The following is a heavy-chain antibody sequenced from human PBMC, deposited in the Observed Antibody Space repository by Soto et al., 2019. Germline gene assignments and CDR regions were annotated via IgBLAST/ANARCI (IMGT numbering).Heavy chain of an antibody. CDR2: ISWNSGGI. CDR3: AKGLEIAVAGTVHY. V-gene: IGHV3-9*01. CDR1: GFTFDDYA. D-gene: IGHD6-19*01. J-gene: IGHJ4*02. Sequence: EVQLVESGGGLVQPGRSLRLSCAASGFTFDDYAMHWVRQAPGKGLEWVSGISWNSGGIGYADSVKGRFTISRDNAKNSLYLQMNSLRAEDTALYYCAKGLEIAVAGTVHYWGQGTLVTVSS.